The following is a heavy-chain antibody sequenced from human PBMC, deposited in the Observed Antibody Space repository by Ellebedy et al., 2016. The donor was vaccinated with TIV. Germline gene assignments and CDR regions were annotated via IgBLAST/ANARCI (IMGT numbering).Heavy chain of an antibody. CDR3: ATERNNFRQIEY. V-gene: IGHV4-34*01. CDR2: INHSGST. Sequence: SETLSLTCAVYGGSFSDYYWTWIRQPPGKGLEWIGEINHSGSTNYNPSLKSRVSISVDTSKNQFSLRLTSVTAADTAVYYCATERNNFRQIEYWGQGTLVTVSS. CDR1: GGSFSDYY. D-gene: IGHD1-1*01. J-gene: IGHJ4*02.